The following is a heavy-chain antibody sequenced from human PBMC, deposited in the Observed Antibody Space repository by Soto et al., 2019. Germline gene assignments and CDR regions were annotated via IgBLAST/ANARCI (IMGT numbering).Heavy chain of an antibody. CDR3: ARVVDYGDYGNWFDP. CDR2: IYSGGST. J-gene: IGHJ5*02. V-gene: IGHV3-66*01. CDR1: GFTVSSNY. Sequence: EVQLVESGGGLVQPGGSLRLSCAASGFTVSSNYMSWVRQAPGKGLEWVSVIYSGGSTYYADSVKGRFTISRDNSKNTQYLQMNSLRAEDTAVYYCARVVDYGDYGNWFDPWGQGTLVTVTS. D-gene: IGHD4-17*01.